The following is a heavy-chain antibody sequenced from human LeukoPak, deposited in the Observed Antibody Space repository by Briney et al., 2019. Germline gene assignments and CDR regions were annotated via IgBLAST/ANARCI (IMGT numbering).Heavy chain of an antibody. D-gene: IGHD5-12*01. CDR1: GFTFTAYT. V-gene: IGHV3-21*01. CDR2: ISGSTTDI. J-gene: IGHJ6*03. CDR3: AKGSGYEHSYYYYYMDV. Sequence: PGGSLRLSCAASGFTFTAYTINWVRQAPGKGLEWVSYISGSTTDIYYADSVKGRFTISRDNAKRSVYLQMNSLGVEDTAVYYCAKGSGYEHSYYYYYMDVWGKGTTVTISS.